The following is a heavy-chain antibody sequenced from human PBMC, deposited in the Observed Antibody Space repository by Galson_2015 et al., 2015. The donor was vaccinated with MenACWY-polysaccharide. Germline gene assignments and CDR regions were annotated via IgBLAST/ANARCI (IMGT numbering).Heavy chain of an antibody. CDR1: EGTFSSYA. D-gene: IGHD6-25*01. Sequence: SVQVSCKASEGTFSSYAISWVRQCPGQGLEWMGGIIPIFGTANYAQKFQGRVTITADESTSTAYMELSSLRSEDTAVYYCARDRSADVWGQGTLVTVSS. J-gene: IGHJ4*03. CDR2: IIPIFGTA. CDR3: ARDRSADV. V-gene: IGHV1-69*13.